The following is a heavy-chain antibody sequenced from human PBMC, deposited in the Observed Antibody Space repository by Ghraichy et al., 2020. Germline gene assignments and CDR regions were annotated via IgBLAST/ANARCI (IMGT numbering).Heavy chain of an antibody. V-gene: IGHV3-7*03. CDR3: SSGDTFDI. J-gene: IGHJ3*02. D-gene: IGHD3-10*01. CDR1: GLIFSSYW. Sequence: GGSLRLSCVASGLIFSSYWMTWVRQAPGKGLEWVANINQDAREKYYMGSVKGRFTISRDNAKSSLYLQMNNLGAEDTAVYYCSSGDTFDIWGRGTMVTVSS. CDR2: INQDAREK.